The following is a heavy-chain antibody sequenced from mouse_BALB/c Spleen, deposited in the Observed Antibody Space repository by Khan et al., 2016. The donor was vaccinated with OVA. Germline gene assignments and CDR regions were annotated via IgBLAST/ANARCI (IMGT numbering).Heavy chain of an antibody. J-gene: IGHJ3*01. CDR2: INSDGYYT. V-gene: IGHV5-6*01. CDR3: ASLLAGSFAY. CDR1: GFTFSSYG. D-gene: IGHD1-1*01. Sequence: EVELVESGGDLVKPGGSLRLSCAASGFTFSSYGMSWVRQFPDKRLEWVATINSDGYYTYYPDTVTGRFTISRNNAENTLYLQMSSLTSEDTSIDCSASLLAGSFAYWGQGTTVTVSA.